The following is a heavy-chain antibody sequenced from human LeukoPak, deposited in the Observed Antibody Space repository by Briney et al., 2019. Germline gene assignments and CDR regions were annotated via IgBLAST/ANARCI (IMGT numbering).Heavy chain of an antibody. J-gene: IGHJ4*02. D-gene: IGHD3-22*01. V-gene: IGHV4-39*01. CDR2: IYYSGST. Sequence: PSETLSLTCTVSGGSISSSSYYWGWIRQPPGKGLEWIGSIYYSGSTYYNPSLKSRVTISVDTSKNQFSLKLSSMTAADTAVYYCARLRYYYDSSGYPDYWGQGTLVTVSS. CDR1: GGSISSSSYY. CDR3: ARLRYYYDSSGYPDY.